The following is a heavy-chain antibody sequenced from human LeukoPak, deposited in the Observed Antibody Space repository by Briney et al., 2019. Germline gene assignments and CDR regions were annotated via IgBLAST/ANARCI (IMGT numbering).Heavy chain of an antibody. CDR3: ARVRFGTEWYSSDDFAF. CDR2: ISGRDGNT. V-gene: IGHV3-23*01. J-gene: IGHJ3*01. D-gene: IGHD3-3*01. CDR1: GFTFSTYG. Sequence: GGTLRLSCAASGFTFSTYGMNWVRQAPGKGLEWVSAISGRDGNTYYADSVKGRFTISRDNSKNTLYLQMNSLRAVDTAIYYCARVRFGTEWYSSDDFAFWGQGTMVTVAS.